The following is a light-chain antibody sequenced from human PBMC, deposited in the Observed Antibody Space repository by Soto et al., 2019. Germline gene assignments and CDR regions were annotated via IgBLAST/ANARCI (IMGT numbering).Light chain of an antibody. CDR3: QQYHNWLPIT. J-gene: IGKJ5*01. Sequence: EIVMTQSPATLSVSPGERVTLSCRASKSVSSSLVWYQQRPGQAPRLLIYAASTRATGVPARSSGWGSGTEFTLTISSLQSEDFAVYYCQQYHNWLPITFGQGTRLEIK. V-gene: IGKV3-15*01. CDR2: AAS. CDR1: KSVSSS.